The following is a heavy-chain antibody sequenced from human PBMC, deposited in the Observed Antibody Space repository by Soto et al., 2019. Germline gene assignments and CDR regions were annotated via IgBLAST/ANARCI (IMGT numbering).Heavy chain of an antibody. J-gene: IGHJ4*02. D-gene: IGHD3-9*01. CDR2: IYYSGST. Sequence: QVQLQESGPGLVKPSETLSLTCTVSGGSISSYYWSWIRQPPGKGLEWIGYIYYSGSTNYNPSLKSRVTISVDTSKNHFSLKLSSVTAAETAVYYCARHPDYDILTGFDYWGQGTLVTVSS. V-gene: IGHV4-59*08. CDR1: GGSISSYY. CDR3: ARHPDYDILTGFDY.